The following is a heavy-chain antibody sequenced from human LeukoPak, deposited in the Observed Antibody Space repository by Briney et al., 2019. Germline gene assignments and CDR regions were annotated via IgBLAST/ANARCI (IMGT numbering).Heavy chain of an antibody. CDR2: IHSSGGS. CDR1: GASISNYY. J-gene: IGHJ4*02. V-gene: IGHV4-4*09. D-gene: IGHD1-26*01. CDR3: ARLGNYHDF. Sequence: SETLSLTCTVSGASISNYYWSWIRQTPEKGLEWMGHIHSSGGSSYYPSLKSRLTLSIDTSRNQLSLKLPSVTAADTAVYFCARLGNYHDFWGQGALVTVSS.